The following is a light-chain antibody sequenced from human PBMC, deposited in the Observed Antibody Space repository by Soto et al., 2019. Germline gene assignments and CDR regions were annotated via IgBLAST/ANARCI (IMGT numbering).Light chain of an antibody. J-gene: IGKJ1*01. V-gene: IGKV3-15*01. CDR1: QSVNYS. Sequence: VMTQSPATLSVSPGDTATLSCRASQSVNYSLAWYQQKPGQAPRLLIYGASTRATGIPVRFSGSGSATEFTLTISSLQSEDFAVYYCQQYHNWPQTFGLGTKVDI. CDR2: GAS. CDR3: QQYHNWPQT.